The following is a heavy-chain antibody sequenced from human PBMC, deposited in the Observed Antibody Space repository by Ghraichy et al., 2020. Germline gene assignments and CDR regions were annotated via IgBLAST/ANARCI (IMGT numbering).Heavy chain of an antibody. D-gene: IGHD1-14*01. V-gene: IGHV3-23*01. J-gene: IGHJ4*02. CDR3: AKVSVGQPRFFEY. Sequence: GGSLRLSCAASGFTFSSYTMSWVRQAPGKGLEGVAAITFGGDGTYYADSVKGRFTISRDNSKNTMFLQMNSLRVEDTALYYCAKVSVGQPRFFEYWGQGTLVTGSS. CDR2: ITFGGDGT. CDR1: GFTFSSYT.